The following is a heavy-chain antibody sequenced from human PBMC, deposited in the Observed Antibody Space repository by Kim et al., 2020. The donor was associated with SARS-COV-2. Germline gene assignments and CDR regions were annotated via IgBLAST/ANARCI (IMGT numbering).Heavy chain of an antibody. CDR1: GGSISSYY. J-gene: IGHJ6*02. CDR2: IYTSGST. V-gene: IGHV4-4*07. D-gene: IGHD6-19*01. CDR3: AREQWLVTAYYYYGMDV. Sequence: SETLSLTCTVSGGSISSYYWSWIRQPAGKGLEWIGRIYTSGSTNYNPSLKSRVTMSVDTSKNQFSLKLSSVTAADTAVYYCAREQWLVTAYYYYGMDVWGQGTTVTVSS.